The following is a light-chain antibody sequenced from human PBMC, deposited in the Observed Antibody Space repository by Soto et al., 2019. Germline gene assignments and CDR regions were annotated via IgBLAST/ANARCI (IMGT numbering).Light chain of an antibody. CDR2: AAS. CDR1: QSISSY. J-gene: IGKJ2*01. V-gene: IGKV1-39*01. Sequence: DIQMTQSPSSLSASVGDRVTITCRASQSISSYLNWYQQKPGKAPKLLIYAASNLQSAVPYRFSSSASRTDFTLIISCLQVDNFATYYGQQSYSTPVFGQGTKLQIK. CDR3: QQSYSTPV.